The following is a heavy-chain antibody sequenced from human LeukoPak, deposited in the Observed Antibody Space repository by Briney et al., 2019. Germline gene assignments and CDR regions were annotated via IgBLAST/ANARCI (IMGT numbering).Heavy chain of an antibody. CDR2: ISYDGSNK. D-gene: IGHD3-22*01. Sequence: GGSLRLSCAASGFTFSSYGMHWVRQAPGKGLEWVALISYDGSNKYYADSVKGRFTISIDNSKNTLYLQMNSLRAEDTAVYYCAEDTNYYDTSGPLDYWGQGTLVTVSS. CDR3: AEDTNYYDTSGPLDY. J-gene: IGHJ4*02. CDR1: GFTFSSYG. V-gene: IGHV3-30*18.